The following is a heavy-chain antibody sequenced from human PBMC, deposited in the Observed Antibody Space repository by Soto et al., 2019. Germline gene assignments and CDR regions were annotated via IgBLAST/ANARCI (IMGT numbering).Heavy chain of an antibody. CDR2: LNPKSGVT. Sequence: ASVMVSCKASGYTFPDYYIHWVRQAPGQGLEWRGWLNPKSGVTNSAQKFQGRITMTRDTSITTAYLELSSLRSDDTAVYYCARGPKQTPRHSNSWFLPAYSAQGSMVTVSS. CDR1: GYTFPDYY. J-gene: IGHJ4*02. D-gene: IGHD6-13*01. V-gene: IGHV1-2*02. CDR3: ARGPKQTPRHSNSWFLPAY.